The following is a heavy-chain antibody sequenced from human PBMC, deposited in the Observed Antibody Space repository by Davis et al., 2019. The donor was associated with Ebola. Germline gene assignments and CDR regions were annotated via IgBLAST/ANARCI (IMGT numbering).Heavy chain of an antibody. D-gene: IGHD1-26*01. J-gene: IGHJ4*02. Sequence: GSLRLSCTVSGGSISSSSYYWGWIRQPPGKGLEWIGSIYYSGSTYYNPSLKSRVTISVDTSKNQFSLKLSSVTAADTAVYYCARRSGSLPFDYWGQGTLVTVSS. CDR2: IYYSGST. CDR1: GGSISSSSYY. CDR3: ARRSGSLPFDY. V-gene: IGHV4-39*01.